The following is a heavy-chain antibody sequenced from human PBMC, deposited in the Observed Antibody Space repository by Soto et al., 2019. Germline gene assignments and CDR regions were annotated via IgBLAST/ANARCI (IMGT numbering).Heavy chain of an antibody. J-gene: IGHJ4*02. CDR1: GYSFTSYW. D-gene: IGHD3-22*01. V-gene: IGHV5-51*04. CDR3: ARLRGYYDSSGPSGYFDY. CDR2: IYPGDSDT. Sequence: PGESLKISCQGSGYSFTSYWIGWVRQMPGKGLEWMGIIYPGDSDTRYSPSFQGQATISADKPISPAYLQWSSLKASDTAMYYCARLRGYYDSSGPSGYFDYWGQGTLVTVSS.